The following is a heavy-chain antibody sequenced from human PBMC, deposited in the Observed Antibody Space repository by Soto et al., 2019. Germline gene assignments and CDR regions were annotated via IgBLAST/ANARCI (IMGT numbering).Heavy chain of an antibody. V-gene: IGHV3-30-3*01. CDR3: ARDQLLDAFDI. Sequence: QVQLVESGGGVVQPGRCLRLSCAASGFIFSSCSMHGVRQAPCQGLELVAMISNDGSNKDYVDSVKGRFTISRDNSNNTLSLQMNSGRAEDTAVYYWARDQLLDAFDIWGQGTMGTVSS. CDR1: GFIFSSCS. D-gene: IGHD3-10*01. CDR2: ISNDGSNK. J-gene: IGHJ3*02.